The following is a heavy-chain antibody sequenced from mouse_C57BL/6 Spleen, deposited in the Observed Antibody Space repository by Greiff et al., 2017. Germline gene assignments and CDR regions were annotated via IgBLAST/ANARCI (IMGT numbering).Heavy chain of an antibody. V-gene: IGHV2-9-1*01. CDR1: GFSLTSYA. D-gene: IGHD1-1*01. CDR2: IWTGGGT. CDR3: ARRGSSPHYAMDY. Sequence: VQLQQSGPGLVAPSQSPSITCTVSGFSLTSYAISWVRQPPGKGLEWLGVIWTGGGTNYNSALKSRLSISKDNSKSQVFLKMNSLQTDDTARYYCARRGSSPHYAMDYWGQGTSVTVSS. J-gene: IGHJ4*01.